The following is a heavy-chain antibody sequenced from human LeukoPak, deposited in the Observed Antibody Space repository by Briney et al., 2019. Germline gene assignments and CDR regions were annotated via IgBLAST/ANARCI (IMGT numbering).Heavy chain of an antibody. D-gene: IGHD5-12*01. CDR3: ARRGYSGYDLGWLSAWDWFDP. Sequence: ASVKVSCKASGYTFTSYGISWVRQAPGQGLEWMGWINPNSGGTNYAQKFQGRVTMTRDTSTSTVYMELSSLRSEDTAVYYCARRGYSGYDLGWLSAWDWFDPWGQGTLVTVSS. CDR1: GYTFTSYG. J-gene: IGHJ5*02. CDR2: INPNSGGT. V-gene: IGHV1-2*02.